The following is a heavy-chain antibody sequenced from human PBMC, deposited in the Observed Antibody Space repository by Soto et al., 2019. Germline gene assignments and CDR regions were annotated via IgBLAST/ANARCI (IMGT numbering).Heavy chain of an antibody. Sequence: GGSLRLSCAASGFIFSNAWMSWVRQAPGKGLEWVGRIKSKTNGGTTDYAAPVRGRFSISRDDSKNTLYLQMNSLKTEDTAVYYSTTDDPINRYWGQGTLVTVSS. CDR1: GFIFSNAW. CDR2: IKSKTNGGTT. CDR3: TTDDPINRY. J-gene: IGHJ4*02. V-gene: IGHV3-15*01.